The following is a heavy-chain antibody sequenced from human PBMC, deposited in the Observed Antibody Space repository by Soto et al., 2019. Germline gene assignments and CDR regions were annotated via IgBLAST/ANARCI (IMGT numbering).Heavy chain of an antibody. J-gene: IGHJ4*02. D-gene: IGHD3-22*01. Sequence: EVQMVESGGGLVQPRGSLRLSCAASGFTFSTYWMHWVRQAPGKGPVWVSRINSDGSSTSYADSVKGRFTIPRDNAKNTLYLQMNSLRAEDTAVYYCAREVLSGYYNNFDYWGQGTLVTVSS. CDR3: AREVLSGYYNNFDY. CDR2: INSDGSST. CDR1: GFTFSTYW. V-gene: IGHV3-74*01.